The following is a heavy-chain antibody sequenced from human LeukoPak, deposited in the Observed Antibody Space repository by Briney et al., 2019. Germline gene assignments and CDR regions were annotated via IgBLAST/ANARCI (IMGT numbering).Heavy chain of an antibody. D-gene: IGHD5-12*01. J-gene: IGHJ4*02. CDR1: GFTFSSYW. V-gene: IGHV3-7*01. CDR2: IKQDGSEK. Sequence: PGGSLRLSCAASGFTFSSYWMSWVRQAPGKGLEGVANIKQDGSEKYYVDSVKGRFTISRDNAKNSLYLQMNSLRAEDTAVYYCARDRPIVATISDHYFDYWGQGTLVTVSS. CDR3: ARDRPIVATISDHYFDY.